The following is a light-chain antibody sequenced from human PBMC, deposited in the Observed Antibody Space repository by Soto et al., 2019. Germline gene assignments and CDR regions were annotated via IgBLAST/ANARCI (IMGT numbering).Light chain of an antibody. J-gene: IGKJ4*01. CDR2: KAS. CDR1: QSISSW. Sequence: DIQMTQSPSILSASVGDRVTITCRASQSISSWLAWYQQKPGKAPKLLIYKASSLEGGVPSRFSGSGSGTDFTLTISSLQPDDFATYYCQQYHSYSLTFGGGTKVDIK. CDR3: QQYHSYSLT. V-gene: IGKV1-5*03.